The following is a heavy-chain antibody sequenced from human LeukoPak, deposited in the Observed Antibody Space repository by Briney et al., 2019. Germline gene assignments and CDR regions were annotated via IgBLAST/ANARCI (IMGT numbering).Heavy chain of an antibody. CDR3: ARDKVSPALRWFDP. CDR2: IYYSGST. J-gene: IGHJ5*02. CDR1: GGSISSSSYY. Sequence: SETLSLTCTVSGGSISSSSYYWAWIRQPPGKGLEWIGSIYYSGSTYYNPSLKSRVTISVDTSKNQFSLKLSSVTAADTAVYYCARDKVSPALRWFDPWGQGTLVTVSS. V-gene: IGHV4-39*02.